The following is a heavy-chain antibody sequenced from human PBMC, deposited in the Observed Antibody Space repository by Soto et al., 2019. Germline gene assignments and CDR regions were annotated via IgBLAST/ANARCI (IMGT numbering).Heavy chain of an antibody. J-gene: IGHJ4*02. Sequence: QLVESGGGLVQPGGSLRLSCATSGFTFNTYWMTWVRQAPGNGLEWVANIKEDGSEENYVDSVKGRFTISRDSGKNSLFLQMNRLRREDSAVYYCVRSFSFDWLLFTLDYWGQGTLVSVSS. D-gene: IGHD3-9*01. CDR1: GFTFNTYW. V-gene: IGHV3-7*01. CDR2: IKEDGSEE. CDR3: VRSFSFDWLLFTLDY.